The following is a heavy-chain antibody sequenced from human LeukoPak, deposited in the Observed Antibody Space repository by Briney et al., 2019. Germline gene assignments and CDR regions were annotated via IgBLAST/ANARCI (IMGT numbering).Heavy chain of an antibody. J-gene: IGHJ3*02. CDR1: GFTFSSYG. V-gene: IGHV3-30*03. D-gene: IGHD3-22*01. Sequence: PGGSLRLSCAASGFTFSSYGMHWVRQAPGKGLEWVAVISYDGSNKYYADSVKGRFTISRDNSKNTLYLQMNSLRAEDTAVYYCARDYYDSSGFGAFDIWGQGTMVTVSS. CDR3: ARDYYDSSGFGAFDI. CDR2: ISYDGSNK.